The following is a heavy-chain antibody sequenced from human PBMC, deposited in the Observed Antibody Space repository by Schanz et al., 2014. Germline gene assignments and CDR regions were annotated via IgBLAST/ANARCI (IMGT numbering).Heavy chain of an antibody. CDR1: GYIFTTYA. V-gene: IGHV1-18*01. Sequence: QIQLVQSGPEVKKPGATVKVSCKAFGYIFTTYAMSWVRQAPGQGLEWVGWISVYTGNTKYGQKVQGRVTMTADTSTSTAYMELRSLRSDDTAVYYCAKAEYDILTDSYSRLDPWGQGTLVTVSS. D-gene: IGHD3-9*01. CDR3: AKAEYDILTDSYSRLDP. CDR2: ISVYTGNT. J-gene: IGHJ5*02.